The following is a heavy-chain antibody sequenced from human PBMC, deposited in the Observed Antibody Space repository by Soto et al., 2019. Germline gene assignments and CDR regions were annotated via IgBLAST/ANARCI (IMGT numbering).Heavy chain of an antibody. CDR3: ARRRGYCSGGSCYFYFDY. J-gene: IGHJ4*02. CDR2: ISDTGST. D-gene: IGHD2-15*01. V-gene: IGHV4-59*08. Sequence: SETLSLTCTVSGGSISSYYWSWIRQPPGKGLEWIAYISDTGSTNYNPSLKSQVTISADTSKNQFSLELSSVTAADTAVYHCARRRGYCSGGSCYFYFDYWGQGTLVTVSS. CDR1: GGSISSYY.